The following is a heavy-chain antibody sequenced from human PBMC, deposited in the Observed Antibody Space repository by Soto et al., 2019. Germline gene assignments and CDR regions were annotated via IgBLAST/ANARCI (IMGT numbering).Heavy chain of an antibody. Sequence: QITLKESGPALVKPTQTLTLTCTFSGFSLSTSKMGVGWIRQPPGKSLEWLALIYWDDDKRYSPSLKSRLTITKDTSNNQVVLTMINMYPVDTATYYCVHRRKESSGYYYAARGQGTLVTVSS. D-gene: IGHD3-22*01. J-gene: IGHJ4*02. CDR3: VHRRKESSGYYYAA. CDR2: IYWDDDK. CDR1: GFSLSTSKMG. V-gene: IGHV2-5*02.